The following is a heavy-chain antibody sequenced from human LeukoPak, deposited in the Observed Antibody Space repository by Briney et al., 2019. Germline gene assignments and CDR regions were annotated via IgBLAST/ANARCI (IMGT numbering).Heavy chain of an antibody. J-gene: IGHJ6*03. V-gene: IGHV1-8*03. D-gene: IGHD2-15*01. Sequence: GASVKVSCKASGYTFTGYYMHWVRQAPGQGLEWTGWINPNSGNTGYAQKFQGRVTITRNTSISTAYMELSSLRSEDTAVYYCARATGCGGGGCPISHFYYYYQMDVWGKGTSVTVSS. CDR3: ARATGCGGGGCPISHFYYYYQMDV. CDR1: GYTFTGYY. CDR2: INPNSGNT.